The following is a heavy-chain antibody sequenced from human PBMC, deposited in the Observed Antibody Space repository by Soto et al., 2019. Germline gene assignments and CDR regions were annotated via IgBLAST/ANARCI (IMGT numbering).Heavy chain of an antibody. CDR2: ISASGGTT. V-gene: IGHV3-23*01. J-gene: IGHJ5*02. D-gene: IGHD3-16*01. Sequence: PGGSLRLSCSASGFTFKSNAMTWIRQAPGQGLEWVSSISASGGTTYYVDSAKGRFTVSRDNSRNTLYLQMDSLRVEDTAIYFCANVESGSFWGLRDPWGQGTLVTVSS. CDR1: GFTFKSNA. CDR3: ANVESGSFWGLRDP.